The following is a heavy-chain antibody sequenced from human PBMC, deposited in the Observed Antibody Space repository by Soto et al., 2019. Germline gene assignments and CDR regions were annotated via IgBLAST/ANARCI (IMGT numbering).Heavy chain of an antibody. CDR3: AKDRPRIVGAIGSPQKTDY. J-gene: IGHJ4*02. D-gene: IGHD1-26*01. CDR1: GFTFSSYG. Sequence: GGSLRLSCAASGFTFSSYGMHWVRQAPGKGLEWVAVISYDGSNKYYADSVKGRFTISRDNSKNTLYLQMNSLRAEDTAVYYCAKDRPRIVGAIGSPQKTDYWGQGTLVTVSS. V-gene: IGHV3-30*18. CDR2: ISYDGSNK.